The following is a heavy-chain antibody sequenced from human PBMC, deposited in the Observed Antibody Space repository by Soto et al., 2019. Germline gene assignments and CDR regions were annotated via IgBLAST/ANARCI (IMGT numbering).Heavy chain of an antibody. D-gene: IGHD3-9*01. CDR1: GDSVSSNSAA. CDR3: ARDSRDYDSMTGYSNDAFDI. Sequence: KQSQTLSLTCAISGDSVSSNSAAWNWIRQSPSRGLEWLGRTYYRSKWYNDYAVSVKSRITINPDTSKNQFSLQLNSVTPEDPAVYFCARDSRDYDSMTGYSNDAFDIWGQGTMVTVSS. J-gene: IGHJ3*02. CDR2: TYYRSKWYN. V-gene: IGHV6-1*01.